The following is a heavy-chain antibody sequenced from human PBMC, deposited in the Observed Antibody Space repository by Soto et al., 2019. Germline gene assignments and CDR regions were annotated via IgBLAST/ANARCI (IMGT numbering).Heavy chain of an antibody. CDR2: IYYSGST. D-gene: IGHD3-10*01. CDR1: GGSISSGGYY. Sequence: SETLSLTCTVSGGSISSGGYYWSWIRQHPGKGLEWIGYIYYSGSTYYNPSLKSRVTISVDTSKNQFSLKLSSVTAADTAVYYFSRGDYYGSGSYYYGMDVWGQGTTVTVSS. V-gene: IGHV4-31*03. J-gene: IGHJ6*02. CDR3: SRGDYYGSGSYYYGMDV.